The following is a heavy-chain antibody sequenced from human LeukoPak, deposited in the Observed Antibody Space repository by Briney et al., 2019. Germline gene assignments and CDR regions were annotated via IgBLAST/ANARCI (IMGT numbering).Heavy chain of an antibody. Sequence: GGSLRLSCAASGFTFSSYAMSWVRQAPGKGLEWVSAISGSGGSTYYADSVKGRFTISRDNSKNTLYLQMNSLRAEDTAVYYCAEDLGADYYYYYGMDVWGQGSTVTVSS. CDR1: GFTFSSYA. V-gene: IGHV3-23*01. CDR3: AEDLGADYYYYYGMDV. CDR2: ISGSGGST. J-gene: IGHJ6*02. D-gene: IGHD1-26*01.